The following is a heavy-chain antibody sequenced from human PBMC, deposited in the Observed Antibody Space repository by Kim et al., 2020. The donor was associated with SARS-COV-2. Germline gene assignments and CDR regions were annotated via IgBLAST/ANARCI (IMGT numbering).Heavy chain of an antibody. CDR2: IYYSGST. V-gene: IGHV4-39*01. Sequence: SETLSLTCTVSGGSISSSSYYWGWIRQPPGKGLEWIGSIYYSGSTYYNPSLKSRVTISVDTSKNQFSLKLSSVTAADTAVYYCARHRMVRGVISPWGQGTLVTVSS. CDR1: GGSISSSSYY. J-gene: IGHJ5*02. D-gene: IGHD3-10*01. CDR3: ARHRMVRGVISP.